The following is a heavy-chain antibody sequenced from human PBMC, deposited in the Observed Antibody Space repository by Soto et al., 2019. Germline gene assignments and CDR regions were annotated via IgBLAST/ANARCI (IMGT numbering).Heavy chain of an antibody. CDR3: ARSMTTVTIAFDY. CDR2: IYYSGST. Sequence: SETLSLTCTVSGGSISSSSYYWGWIRQPPGKGLEWIGSIYYSGSTYYNPSLKSRVTISVDTSKNQFSLKLSSVTAADTAVYYCARSMTTVTIAFDYWGQGTLVTVSS. J-gene: IGHJ4*02. CDR1: GGSISSSSYY. V-gene: IGHV4-39*01. D-gene: IGHD4-17*01.